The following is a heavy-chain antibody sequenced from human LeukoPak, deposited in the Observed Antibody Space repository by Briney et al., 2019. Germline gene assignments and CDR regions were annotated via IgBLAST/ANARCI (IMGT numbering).Heavy chain of an antibody. CDR2: THYSGAT. J-gene: IGHJ3*02. CDR1: GGSISSYY. Sequence: SETLSLTCTVSGGSISSYYWSWLRQPPGKGLEYISYTHYSGATNYNPSLKRRVTISLGTSGNQFSLKLSSVTAADTAVYYCASGYCGGACQLGGVDMWGQGTMVTVSS. D-gene: IGHD2-21*02. CDR3: ASGYCGGACQLGGVDM. V-gene: IGHV4-59*01.